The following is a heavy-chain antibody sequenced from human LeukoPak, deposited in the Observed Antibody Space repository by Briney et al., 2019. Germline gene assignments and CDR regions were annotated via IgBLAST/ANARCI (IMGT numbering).Heavy chain of an antibody. V-gene: IGHV3-21*01. CDR3: ARVDVQYYYDSSGYQFDP. Sequence: NPGGPLRLSCAASGFTFSSYSMNWVRQAPGKGLEWVSSISSSSSYIYYADSVKGRFTISRDNAKNSLYLQMNSLRAEDTAVYYCARVDVQYYYDSSGYQFDPWGQGTLVTVSS. CDR1: GFTFSSYS. D-gene: IGHD3-22*01. J-gene: IGHJ5*02. CDR2: ISSSSSYI.